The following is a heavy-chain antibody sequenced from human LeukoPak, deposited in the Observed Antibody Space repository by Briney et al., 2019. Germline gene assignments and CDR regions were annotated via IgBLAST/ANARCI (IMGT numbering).Heavy chain of an antibody. V-gene: IGHV3-23*01. D-gene: IGHD1-26*01. Sequence: GGSLRLSCAASGFAFSNYGMNWVRQAPGKGLEWVSGITGSGGTTYYADSVKGRFTISRDNSKNTLYLQMNSLRAEDTAVYYCARGIKWDQSRPIDYWGQGTLVTVSS. CDR1: GFAFSNYG. CDR3: ARGIKWDQSRPIDY. CDR2: ITGSGGTT. J-gene: IGHJ4*02.